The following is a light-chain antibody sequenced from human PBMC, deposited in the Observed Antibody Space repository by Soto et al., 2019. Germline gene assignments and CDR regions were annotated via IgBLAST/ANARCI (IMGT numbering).Light chain of an antibody. V-gene: IGLV1-36*01. Sequence: QSVLTQPPSVSAAPRQRVTISCSGSSSNIGNNAVNWYQQVPGKAPKLLIHFDDRVASGISDRFSGSKSGTSASLAISGLQSEDEADYYCAAWDDSLHGPVFGGGTKLTVL. J-gene: IGLJ3*02. CDR1: SSNIGNNA. CDR2: FDD. CDR3: AAWDDSLHGPV.